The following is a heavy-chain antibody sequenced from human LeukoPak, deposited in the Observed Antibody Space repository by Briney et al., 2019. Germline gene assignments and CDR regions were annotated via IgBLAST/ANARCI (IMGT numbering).Heavy chain of an antibody. CDR2: ISYEGSYK. D-gene: IGHD3-10*01. J-gene: IGHJ5*02. CDR1: GFTFSTYA. V-gene: IGHV3-30*04. Sequence: GGSLRLSCAASGFTFSTYAMHWVRQAPGKGLEWVAVISYEGSYKYYADSVRGRFTISRDNSKNTLYLQMNSLRADDTAVYYCARGNYYGSGTYFSPGFDPWGQGTLVTVSS. CDR3: ARGNYYGSGTYFSPGFDP.